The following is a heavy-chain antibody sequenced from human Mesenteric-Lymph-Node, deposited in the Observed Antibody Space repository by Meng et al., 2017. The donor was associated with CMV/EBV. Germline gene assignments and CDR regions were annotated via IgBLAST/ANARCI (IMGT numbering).Heavy chain of an antibody. Sequence: GESLKISCAASGFSFSAYGMHWVRQAPGKGLEWVAFIRDDGSDKYYAHSVKGRFTISRDNSKYTLYLQMNSLRAEDTALYYCANRYSGYEDVWYIDYWGQGTLVTVSS. V-gene: IGHV3-30*02. CDR1: GFSFSAYG. CDR3: ANRYSGYEDVWYIDY. CDR2: IRDDGSDK. D-gene: IGHD5-12*01. J-gene: IGHJ4*02.